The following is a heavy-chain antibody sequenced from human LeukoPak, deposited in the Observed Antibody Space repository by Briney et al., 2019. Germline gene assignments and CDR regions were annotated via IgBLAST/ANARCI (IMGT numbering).Heavy chain of an antibody. D-gene: IGHD3-3*01. J-gene: IGHJ6*03. Sequence: GGSLRLSCAASGFTVSSNYMSWVRQAPGKGLEWVAPISYDGINRYYADSVKGRFTISRDTSKNTLYLQMNSLRAEDTAVYYCARDNGYYDFWSGYFPYYYYYMDVWGKGTTVTVSS. CDR1: GFTVSSNY. V-gene: IGHV3-30*07. CDR2: ISYDGINR. CDR3: ARDNGYYDFWSGYFPYYYYYMDV.